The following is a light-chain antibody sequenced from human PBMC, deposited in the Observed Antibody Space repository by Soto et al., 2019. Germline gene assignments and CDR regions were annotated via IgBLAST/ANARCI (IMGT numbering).Light chain of an antibody. J-gene: IGKJ1*01. CDR2: DAL. CDR3: QHYGGMWT. Sequence: DIQRTQSPSTLSASVGDRVAITCRASQSITNRLAWYQLKPGKAPKVLIYDALNLESGVPSRFSGSGYGTEFTLTIRSLQPDDFATYCCQHYGGMWTFGQGTKVDIK. V-gene: IGKV1-5*01. CDR1: QSITNR.